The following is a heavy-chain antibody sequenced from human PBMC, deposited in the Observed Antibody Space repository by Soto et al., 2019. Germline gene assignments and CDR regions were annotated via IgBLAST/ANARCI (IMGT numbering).Heavy chain of an antibody. CDR2: VSWNSGAK. V-gene: IGHV3-9*01. CDR1: GFSFDDFV. Sequence: GGSLRLSCVASGFSFDDFVMNWVRQRPGKGLEWVSSVSWNSGAKLYADSVKGRFAISRDNAQNSLFLQMNTLRPEDTAMYYCARVAYWGPGTQVTVSS. CDR3: ARVAY. J-gene: IGHJ4*02.